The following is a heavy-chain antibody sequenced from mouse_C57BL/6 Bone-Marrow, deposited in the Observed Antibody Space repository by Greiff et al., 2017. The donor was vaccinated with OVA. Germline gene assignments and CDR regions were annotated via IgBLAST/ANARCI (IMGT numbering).Heavy chain of an antibody. CDR1: GYTFTSYW. Sequence: QVQLQQPGAELVKPGASVKMSCKASGYTFTSYWITWVKQRPGQGLEWIGDIYPGSGSTNYNEKFKSKATLTVDKSSSTAYMQLSSLTSEDSAVYYCATILYDYDEGWAMDYWGQGTSVTVSS. CDR3: ATILYDYDEGWAMDY. D-gene: IGHD2-4*01. CDR2: IYPGSGST. J-gene: IGHJ4*01. V-gene: IGHV1-55*01.